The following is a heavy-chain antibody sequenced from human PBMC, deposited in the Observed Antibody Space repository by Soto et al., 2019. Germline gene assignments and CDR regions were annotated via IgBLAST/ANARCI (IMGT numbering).Heavy chain of an antibody. V-gene: IGHV1-18*01. CDR1: GYIFTKYY. J-gene: IGHJ4*02. CDR3: VRWDGFFGAGGVD. CDR2: INGYNGKA. Sequence: QVQMMQSGAEVKEPGASVKVSCKASGYIFTKYYIAWVRQAPGHGLEWMGMINGYNGKANYGQDFRGRVIMTTDTSTNTAYMDLRSLTSDDTGVYYCVRWDGFFGAGGVDWGQGTLVTVSS. D-gene: IGHD3-16*01.